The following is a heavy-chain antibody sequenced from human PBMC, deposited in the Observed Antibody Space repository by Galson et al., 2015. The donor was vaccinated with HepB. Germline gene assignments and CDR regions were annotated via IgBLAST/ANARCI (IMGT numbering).Heavy chain of an antibody. J-gene: IGHJ4*02. CDR3: ARDLDYGSGSLFDY. CDR2: ISSSSSTI. D-gene: IGHD3-10*01. Sequence: SLRLSCAASGFTFSSYSMNWVRQAPGKGLEWVSYISSSSSTIYYADSVKGRFTISRDNAKNSLYLQMNSLRAEDTAVYYCARDLDYGSGSLFDYWGQGTLVTVSS. CDR1: GFTFSSYS. V-gene: IGHV3-48*04.